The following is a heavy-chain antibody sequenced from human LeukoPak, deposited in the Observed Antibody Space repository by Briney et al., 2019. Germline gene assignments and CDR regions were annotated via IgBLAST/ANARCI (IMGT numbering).Heavy chain of an antibody. J-gene: IGHJ4*02. D-gene: IGHD6-13*01. CDR2: MHHSGST. V-gene: IGHV4-38-2*02. CDR3: VRDPPAAAGDY. Sequence: SETLSLTCTVSGYSISSDYYWGWIRQPPGKGLEWIGAMHHSGSTYYTPSLKSRVTMSLDTSKNQFSLKLSSVTAADTAVYYCVRDPPAAAGDYWGQGTLVTVSS. CDR1: GYSISSDYY.